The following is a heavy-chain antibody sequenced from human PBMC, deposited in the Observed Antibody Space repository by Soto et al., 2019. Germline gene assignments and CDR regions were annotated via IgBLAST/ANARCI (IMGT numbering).Heavy chain of an antibody. V-gene: IGHV4-31*03. CDR2: IYYSGST. J-gene: IGHJ6*02. Sequence: QVQLQESGPGLVKPSQTLSLTCTVSGGSISSGGYYWSWIRQHPGKGLEWIGYIYYSGSTYYNPYLKSRLTISVDTSKNQFSLKLSSVTAADTAVYYCARDKYYYDSSGYFYYYYGMDVWGQGTTVTVSS. CDR3: ARDKYYYDSSGYFYYYYGMDV. D-gene: IGHD3-22*01. CDR1: GGSISSGGYY.